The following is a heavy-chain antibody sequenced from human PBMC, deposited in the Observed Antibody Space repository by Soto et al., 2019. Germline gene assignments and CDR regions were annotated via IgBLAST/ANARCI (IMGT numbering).Heavy chain of an antibody. Sequence: QVHLQQCGAGLLELSETLSLTCAVYGGSFSGYYWSWIRQPPWKGLEWIGEINHSGSTNYNPSLKSRVTISVDTYKNQLSLKLGSVTASDTAVYYCARDPGGSSRNYWCQGPLVTVSS. V-gene: IGHV4-34*01. CDR3: ARDPGGSSRNY. CDR2: INHSGST. CDR1: GGSFSGYY. D-gene: IGHD2-15*01. J-gene: IGHJ4*02.